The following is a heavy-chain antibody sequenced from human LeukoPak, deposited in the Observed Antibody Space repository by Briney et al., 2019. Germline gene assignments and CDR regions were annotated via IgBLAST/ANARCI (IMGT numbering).Heavy chain of an antibody. CDR1: GFTFDDYA. J-gene: IGHJ4*02. V-gene: IGHV3-9*01. Sequence: QAGGSLRLSCAASGFTFDDYAMHWVRQAPGKGLEWVSGISWNSGSIGYADSVKGRFTISRDNAKNSLYLQMNSLRAEDTAVYYCAKGVVAGTHGYWGQGTLVTVSS. CDR3: AKGVVAGTHGY. D-gene: IGHD6-19*01. CDR2: ISWNSGSI.